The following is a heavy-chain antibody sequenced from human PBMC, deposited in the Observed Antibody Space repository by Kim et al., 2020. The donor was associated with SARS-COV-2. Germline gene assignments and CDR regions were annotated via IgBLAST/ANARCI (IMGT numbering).Heavy chain of an antibody. CDR2: ISGSGGST. V-gene: IGHV3-23*01. Sequence: GGSLRLSCAASGFTFSSYAMSWVRQAPGKGLEWVSAISGSGGSTYYADSVKGRFTISRDNSKNTLYLQMNSLRAEDTAVYYCAKDPIFGVSNFDWLSPIYYFDYWGQGTLVTVSS. D-gene: IGHD3-9*01. CDR3: AKDPIFGVSNFDWLSPIYYFDY. J-gene: IGHJ4*02. CDR1: GFTFSSYA.